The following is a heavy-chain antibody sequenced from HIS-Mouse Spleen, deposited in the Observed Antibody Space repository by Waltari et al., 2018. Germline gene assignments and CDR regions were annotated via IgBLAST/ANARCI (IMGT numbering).Heavy chain of an antibody. CDR1: GYTFTGYY. J-gene: IGHJ2*01. Sequence: QVQLVQSGAEVKKPGASVKVSCKASGYTFTGYYMHWVRQAPGQGLEWMGWINPNSGGTNYEQKFQGRVTMTRDTSISTAYMELSRLRSDDTAVYYCARDGGSGNWYFDLWGRGTLVTVSS. CDR2: INPNSGGT. D-gene: IGHD2-15*01. CDR3: ARDGGSGNWYFDL. V-gene: IGHV1-2*02.